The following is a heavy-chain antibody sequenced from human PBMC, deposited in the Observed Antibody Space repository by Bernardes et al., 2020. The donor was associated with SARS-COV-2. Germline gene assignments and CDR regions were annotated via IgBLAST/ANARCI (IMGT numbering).Heavy chain of an antibody. Sequence: ASVKVSCKASGYPFTGYYIHWVRQAPGQGLEWMGWINPNSGGTNYAQKFQGRLTMTRDTSISTAYMELSRLRSDDTAVYYCALPPTNYDRYGMDVWGQGTTVTGS. CDR2: INPNSGGT. J-gene: IGHJ6*02. CDR3: ALPPTNYDRYGMDV. CDR1: GYPFTGYY. D-gene: IGHD3-22*01. V-gene: IGHV1-2*02.